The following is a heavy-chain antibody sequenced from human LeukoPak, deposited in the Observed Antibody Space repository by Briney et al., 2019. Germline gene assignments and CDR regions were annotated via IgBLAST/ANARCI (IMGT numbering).Heavy chain of an antibody. Sequence: PGGSLRLSCAASGFTVSSNYMSWVRQAPGKGLEWVSSISSSSSYIYYADSVKGRFTISRDNAKNSLYLQMNSLRAEDTAVYYCARAAWELGPFDYWGQGTLVTVSS. CDR3: ARAAWELGPFDY. CDR1: GFTVSSNY. CDR2: ISSSSSYI. V-gene: IGHV3-21*01. D-gene: IGHD1-26*01. J-gene: IGHJ4*02.